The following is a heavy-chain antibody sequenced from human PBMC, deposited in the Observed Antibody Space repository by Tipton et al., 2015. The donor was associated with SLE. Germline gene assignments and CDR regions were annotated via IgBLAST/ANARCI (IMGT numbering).Heavy chain of an antibody. CDR1: GFTFGDYA. J-gene: IGHJ4*02. CDR2: IRSRVYGGTI. V-gene: IGHV3-49*03. D-gene: IGHD3-22*01. Sequence: SLRLSCSASGFTFGDYAMSWFRRTPGKGLEWVSFIRSRVYGGTIEYAASVEGRFTISRDDSKNIAYLQMNSLKTEDTAVYYCARGRGYYDRSGYYLSYFDYWGQGTQVTVSS. CDR3: ARGRGYYDRSGYYLSYFDY.